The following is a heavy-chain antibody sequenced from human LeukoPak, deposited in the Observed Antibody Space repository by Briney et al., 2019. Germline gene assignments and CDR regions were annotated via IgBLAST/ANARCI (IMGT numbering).Heavy chain of an antibody. V-gene: IGHV3-48*03. J-gene: IGHJ4*02. CDR3: ARLAYDYIWGSYRPLDY. CDR1: GFTFSSYE. CDR2: ISSSSSTI. Sequence: GGSLRLSCAASGFTFSSYEMNWVRQAPGKGLEWVSYISSSSSTIYYADSVKGRFTISRDNAKNSLYLQMNSLRAEDTAVYYCARLAYDYIWGSYRPLDYWGQGTLVTVSS. D-gene: IGHD3-16*02.